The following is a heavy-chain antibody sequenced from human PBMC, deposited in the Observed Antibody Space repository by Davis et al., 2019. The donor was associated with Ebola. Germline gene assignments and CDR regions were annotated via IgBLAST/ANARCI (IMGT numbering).Heavy chain of an antibody. V-gene: IGHV3-48*03. D-gene: IGHD3-9*01. CDR3: ARDAFSLSRYDTEDH. Sequence: GGSLRLSCAASGFTFSNYEFTWVRQAPGMGLEWLSKIETTESFIYYADSVKGRFTISRDNARDSLYLQMDSLRVEDTAIYYCARDAFSLSRYDTEDHWGQGTLVTVSS. CDR2: IETTESFI. J-gene: IGHJ4*02. CDR1: GFTFSNYE.